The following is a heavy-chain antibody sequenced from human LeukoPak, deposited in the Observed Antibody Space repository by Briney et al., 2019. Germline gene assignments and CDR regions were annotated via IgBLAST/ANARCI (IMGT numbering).Heavy chain of an antibody. CDR1: GGSFSGYY. Sequence: SETLSLTCAVYGGSFSGYYWSWIRQPPGKGLEWIGEINHSGSTNYNPSLKSRVTISVDTSKNQFSLKLSSVTAADTAVYYCARAGGYSGYGQTKYNWFDPWGQETLVTVSS. CDR2: INHSGST. V-gene: IGHV4-34*01. D-gene: IGHD5-12*01. CDR3: ARAGGYSGYGQTKYNWFDP. J-gene: IGHJ5*02.